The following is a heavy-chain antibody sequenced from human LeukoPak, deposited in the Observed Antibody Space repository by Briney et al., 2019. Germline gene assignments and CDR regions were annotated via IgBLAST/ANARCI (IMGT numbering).Heavy chain of an antibody. Sequence: GGSLRLSCAASGFTFSSYSMNWVRQAPGKGLEWVSSISSSSSYIYYADSVKGRFTISRDNAKNSLYLQMNSLRAEDTAVYYCARGSYSSSSRGYYYYYYMDVWGKGTTVTVSS. D-gene: IGHD6-6*01. CDR1: GFTFSSYS. V-gene: IGHV3-21*01. J-gene: IGHJ6*03. CDR3: ARGSYSSSSRGYYYYYYMDV. CDR2: ISSSSSYI.